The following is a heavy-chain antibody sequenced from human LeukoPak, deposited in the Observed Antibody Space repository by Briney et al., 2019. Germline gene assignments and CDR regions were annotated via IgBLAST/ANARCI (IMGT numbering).Heavy chain of an antibody. J-gene: IGHJ4*02. CDR3: AKDVAPSERGYYDSSGYDY. CDR1: GFTFNSYA. V-gene: IGHV3-23*01. CDR2: ISGSGGST. D-gene: IGHD3-22*01. Sequence: GVLRLSCAASGFTFNSYAMSWVRQAPGKGLEWVSAISGSGGSTYYADSVKGRFTISRDNSKNTLYLQMNSLRAEDTAVYYCAKDVAPSERGYYDSSGYDYWGQGTLVTVSS.